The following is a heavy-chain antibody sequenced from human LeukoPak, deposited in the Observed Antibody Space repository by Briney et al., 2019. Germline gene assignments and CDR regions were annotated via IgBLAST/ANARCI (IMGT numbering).Heavy chain of an antibody. J-gene: IGHJ4*02. D-gene: IGHD3-22*01. Sequence: TGGSLRLSCAASGFTFSSYSMNWVRQAPGKGLEWVSSISSSSSYIYYADSVKGRFTISRDNAKNSLNLQMNSLRAEDTAVYYCARIWSGEPYYYDSSGYLGDDYWGQGTLATVSS. V-gene: IGHV3-21*01. CDR1: GFTFSSYS. CDR3: ARIWSGEPYYYDSSGYLGDDY. CDR2: ISSSSSYI.